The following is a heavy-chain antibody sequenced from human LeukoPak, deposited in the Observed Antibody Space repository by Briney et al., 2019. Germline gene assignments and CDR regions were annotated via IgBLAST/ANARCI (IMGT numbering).Heavy chain of an antibody. CDR2: INHSGST. CDR3: ARSAPYSIPGLLRRVYFDY. CDR1: GGSFSGYY. Sequence: PSETLSLTCAVYGGSFSGYYRSWIRQPPGKGLEWIGEINHSGSTNYNPSLKSRVTISVDTSKNQFSLKLSSVTAADTAVYYCARSAPYSIPGLLRRVYFDYWGQGTLVTVSS. V-gene: IGHV4-34*01. D-gene: IGHD6-13*01. J-gene: IGHJ4*02.